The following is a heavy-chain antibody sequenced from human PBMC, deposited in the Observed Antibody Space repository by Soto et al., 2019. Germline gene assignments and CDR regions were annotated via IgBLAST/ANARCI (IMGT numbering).Heavy chain of an antibody. Sequence: QVQLVQSGAEVKKPGASVKVSCKASGYTFTSYGISWVRQAPGQGLEWMGWISAYNGNTNYAQKLQGRVTMTTDTSTSTAYMELRSLRSDDTAVYYWAIERLHVRYYDSSGFDYWGQGTLVTVSS. D-gene: IGHD3-22*01. CDR1: GYTFTSYG. J-gene: IGHJ4*02. CDR2: ISAYNGNT. CDR3: AIERLHVRYYDSSGFDY. V-gene: IGHV1-18*01.